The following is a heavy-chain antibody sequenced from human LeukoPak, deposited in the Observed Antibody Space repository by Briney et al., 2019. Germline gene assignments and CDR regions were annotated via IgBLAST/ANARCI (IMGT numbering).Heavy chain of an antibody. CDR1: GYTLTELS. V-gene: IGHV1-24*01. D-gene: IGHD3-9*01. CDR2: FDPEDGET. CDR3: ATRRPNYDILTGYYRNYFDY. Sequence: GASMKVSCKVSGYTLTELSMHWVRQAPGKGLEWMGGFDPEDGETIYAQKFQGRVTMTEDTSTDTAYMELSSLRSEDTAVYYCATRRPNYDILTGYYRNYFDYWGQGTLVTVSS. J-gene: IGHJ4*02.